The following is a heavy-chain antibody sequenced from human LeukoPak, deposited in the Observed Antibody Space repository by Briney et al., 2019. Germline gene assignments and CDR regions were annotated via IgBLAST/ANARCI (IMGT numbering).Heavy chain of an antibody. CDR2: INPNNGGT. D-gene: IGHD2-2*01. CDR3: ARVRTAGYCSSTSCQGDYYYMDV. Sequence: ASVKVSCKASGYTFTGYYMHWVRQAPGQGLDWMGWINPNNGGTNYAQKFQGRVTMTRDTSISTAYMELSRLRSDDTAVYYCARVRTAGYCSSTSCQGDYYYMDVWGQGTTVTVSS. J-gene: IGHJ6*03. CDR1: GYTFTGYY. V-gene: IGHV1-2*02.